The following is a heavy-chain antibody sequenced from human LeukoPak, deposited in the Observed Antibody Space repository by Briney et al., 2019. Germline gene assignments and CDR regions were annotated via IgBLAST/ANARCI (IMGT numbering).Heavy chain of an antibody. CDR2: IYYSGST. V-gene: IGHV4-61*01. CDR1: GGSISSSNW. J-gene: IGHJ6*02. Sequence: PSETLSLTCTVSGGSISSSNWWSWVRQPPGKGLEWIGYIYYSGSTNYNPSLKSRVTISVDTSKNQFSLKLSSVTAADTAVYYCARNRGWYATDVWGQGAAVTVSS. D-gene: IGHD6-19*01. CDR3: ARNRGWYATDV.